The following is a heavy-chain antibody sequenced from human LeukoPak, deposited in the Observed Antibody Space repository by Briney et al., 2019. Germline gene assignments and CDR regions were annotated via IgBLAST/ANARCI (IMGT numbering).Heavy chain of an antibody. V-gene: IGHV4-34*01. D-gene: IGHD3-10*01. CDR1: GGSFSGYY. J-gene: IGHJ6*02. CDR3: ARVKVWDYYGYGMDV. CDR2: IYYSGST. Sequence: SETLSLTCAVYGGSFSGYYWSWIRQPPGKGLEWIGSIYYSGSTYYNPSLKSRVTISVDTSKNQFSLKLSSVTAADTAVYYCARVKVWDYYGYGMDVWAKGPRSPSP.